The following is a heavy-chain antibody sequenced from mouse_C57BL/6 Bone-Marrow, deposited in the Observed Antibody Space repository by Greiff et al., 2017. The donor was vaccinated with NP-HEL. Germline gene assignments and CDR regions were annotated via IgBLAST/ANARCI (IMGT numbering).Heavy chain of an antibody. J-gene: IGHJ2*01. CDR1: GYTFTDYE. V-gene: IGHV1-15*01. CDR2: IDPETGGT. Sequence: QVQLQQSGAELVRPGASVTLSCKASGYTFTDYEMHWVKQTPVHGLEWIGAIDPETGGTAYNQKFKGKAILTADKSSSTAYMELRSLTSEDSAVYYCTRDHYCGSSYYWGQGTTLTVSS. D-gene: IGHD1-1*01. CDR3: TRDHYCGSSYY.